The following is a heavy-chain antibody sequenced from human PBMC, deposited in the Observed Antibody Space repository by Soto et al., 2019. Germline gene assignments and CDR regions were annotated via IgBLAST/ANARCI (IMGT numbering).Heavy chain of an antibody. V-gene: IGHV1-3*05. CDR3: ARGTVVTHFDY. J-gene: IGHJ4*02. CDR2: INAGNGNT. CDR1: GYTFTSYA. Sequence: QVQLVQSGAEEKKPGASVKVSCKASGYTFTSYAMHWVRQAPGQRLEWMGWINAGNGNTKYSQKFQGRVTITRDTSASTAYMELSSLRSEDTAVYYWARGTVVTHFDYWGQGTLVTVSS. D-gene: IGHD2-15*01.